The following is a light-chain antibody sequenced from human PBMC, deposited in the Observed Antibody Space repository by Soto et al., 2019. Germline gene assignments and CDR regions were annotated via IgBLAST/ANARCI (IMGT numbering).Light chain of an antibody. CDR2: DAS. CDR3: KQYNSYQIT. J-gene: IGKJ5*01. V-gene: IGKV1-5*01. CDR1: QSISSW. Sequence: DIQMTQSPSTLSASVGDRVTITCRASQSISSWLAWYQQKPGKAHKLLIYDASSLESGVQSRFSGSGSGTEFTLTIRSLQPGDFATYYCKQYNSYQITFGQGTRLEI.